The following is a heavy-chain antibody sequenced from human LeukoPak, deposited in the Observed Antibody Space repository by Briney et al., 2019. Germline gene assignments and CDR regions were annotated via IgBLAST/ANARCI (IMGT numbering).Heavy chain of an antibody. V-gene: IGHV3-30*02. CDR3: ARGPSPRPITMVRGVNDFDY. CDR1: GFTFSSYG. D-gene: IGHD3-10*01. J-gene: IGHJ4*02. Sequence: PGGSLRLSCAASGFTFSSYGMHWVRQAPGKGLEWVAFIRYDGSNKYYADSVKGRFTISRDNSKNTLYLQMNSLRAEDTAVYYCARGPSPRPITMVRGVNDFDYWGQGTLVTVSS. CDR2: IRYDGSNK.